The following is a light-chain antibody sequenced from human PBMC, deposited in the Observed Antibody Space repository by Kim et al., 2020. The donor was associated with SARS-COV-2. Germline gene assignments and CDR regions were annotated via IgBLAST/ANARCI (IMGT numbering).Light chain of an antibody. J-gene: IGLJ3*02. CDR3: QSYDSSNIWV. V-gene: IGLV6-57*04. CDR1: SGSFGSNY. CDR2: EDD. Sequence: NFMLTQPHSVSGSPGETVIISCTRSSGSFGSNYVQWYQQRPGSAPTTVIYEDDQRLPGVPHRFSGSIDSSSNSASLTISGLKTEDEADYYCQSYDSSNIWVFGGGTKVTVL.